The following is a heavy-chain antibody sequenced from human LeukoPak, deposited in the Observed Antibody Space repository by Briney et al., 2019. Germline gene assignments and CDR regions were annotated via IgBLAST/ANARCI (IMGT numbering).Heavy chain of an antibody. CDR1: GFTFSSFP. V-gene: IGHV3-30*04. Sequence: GRSLRLSCAASGFTFSSFPMHWVRQAPGKGLEWVAVISYDGSNKYYADSVKGRFTISRDNSKYTLYLQMNSLRAEDTAVYYCARGTGVSIFRPMDVWGQGTTVTVSS. J-gene: IGHJ6*02. D-gene: IGHD3-3*01. CDR2: ISYDGSNK. CDR3: ARGTGVSIFRPMDV.